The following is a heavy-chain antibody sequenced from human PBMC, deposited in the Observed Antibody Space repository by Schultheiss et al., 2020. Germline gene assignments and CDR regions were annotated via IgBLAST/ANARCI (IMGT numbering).Heavy chain of an antibody. J-gene: IGHJ6*02. V-gene: IGHV3-23*01. CDR3: ARGGRVVVAATTPFYYYYYGMDV. CDR1: GFTFSSYA. Sequence: GGSLRLSCAASGFTFSSYAMSWVRQAPGKGLEWVSAISGSGGSTYYADSVKGRFTISRDNAKNSLYLQMNSLRAEDTAVYYCARGGRVVVAATTPFYYYYYGMDVWGQGTTVTVSS. CDR2: ISGSGGST. D-gene: IGHD2-15*01.